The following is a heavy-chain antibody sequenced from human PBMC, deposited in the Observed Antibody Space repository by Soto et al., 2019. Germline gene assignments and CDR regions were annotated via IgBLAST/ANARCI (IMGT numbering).Heavy chain of an antibody. J-gene: IGHJ4*02. V-gene: IGHV3-7*04. CDR1: GFTFSNYW. CDR3: ARDRGWYRFDF. CDR2: VKQDETEK. D-gene: IGHD6-19*01. Sequence: QLVESGGGLVQPGGSLRLSCAASGFTFSNYWMTWVRQAPGKGLEWVANVKQDETEKYYVASLKGRFTISRDNAKNSLYLQINSRRAEDTAVYYCARDRGWYRFDFWGQGTLVTVSS.